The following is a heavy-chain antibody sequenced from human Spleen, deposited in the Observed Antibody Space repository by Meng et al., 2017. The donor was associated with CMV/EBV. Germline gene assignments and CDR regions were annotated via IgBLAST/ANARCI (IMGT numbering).Heavy chain of an antibody. V-gene: IGHV3-53*01. J-gene: IGHJ3*02. CDR1: GFTFSSYD. CDR2: IYRGGST. Sequence: GGSLRLSCAASGFTFSSYDMHWVRQAPGKGLEWVSVIYRGGSTYYADSVKGRFTISRDNSKNTLYLQMNGLRAEDTAVYYCASLNAFDIWGQGTRVTVSS. CDR3: ASLNAFDI.